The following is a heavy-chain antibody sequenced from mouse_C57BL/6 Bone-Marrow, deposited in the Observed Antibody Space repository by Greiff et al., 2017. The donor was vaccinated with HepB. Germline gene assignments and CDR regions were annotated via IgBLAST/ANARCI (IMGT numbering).Heavy chain of an antibody. J-gene: IGHJ1*03. Sequence: VQGVESGPGLVQPSQSLSITCTVSGFSLTSYGVHWVRQSPGKGLEWLGVIWSGGSTDYNAAFISRLSISKDNSKSQVFFKMNSLQADDTAIYYCARNSITTVAPYFDVWGTGTTVTVSS. CDR2: IWSGGST. V-gene: IGHV2-2*01. D-gene: IGHD1-1*01. CDR3: ARNSITTVAPYFDV. CDR1: GFSLTSYG.